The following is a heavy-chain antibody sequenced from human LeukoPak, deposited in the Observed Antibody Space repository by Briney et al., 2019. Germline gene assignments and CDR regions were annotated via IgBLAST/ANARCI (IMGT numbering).Heavy chain of an antibody. CDR3: ARSYCGGDCYYAFDI. V-gene: IGHV1-69*04. D-gene: IGHD2-21*02. J-gene: IGHJ3*02. Sequence: ASVKVSCKASGGTFSSYAISWVRQAPGQGLEWMGRIIPILGIANYAQKFQGRVTITADKSTSTAYMELSSLRSEDTAAYYCARSYCGGDCYYAFDIWGQGTMVTVSS. CDR2: IIPILGIA. CDR1: GGTFSSYA.